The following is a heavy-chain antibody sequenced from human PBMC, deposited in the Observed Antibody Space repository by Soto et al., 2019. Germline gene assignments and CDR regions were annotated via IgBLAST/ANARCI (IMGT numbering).Heavy chain of an antibody. J-gene: IGHJ4*02. CDR1: GYTFTSYC. CDR2: ISAYNGNT. V-gene: IGHV1-18*01. D-gene: IGHD3-22*01. Sequence: GASVKVSCKASGYTFTSYCISWVRQAPGQGLEWMGWISAYNGNTNYAQKLQGRVTMTTDTSTSTAYMELRSLRSDDTAVYYCARDGGYDSSGYSGYWGQGTLVTVSS. CDR3: ARDGGYDSSGYSGY.